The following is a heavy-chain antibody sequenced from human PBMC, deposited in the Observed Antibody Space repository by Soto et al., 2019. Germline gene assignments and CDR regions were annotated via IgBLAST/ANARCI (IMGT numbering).Heavy chain of an antibody. CDR3: AHSSMVRGGSWYYYCMDV. Sequence: QITLKESGPTLVKPTQTLTLTCTLSGFSLSTSGVGVGWIRQPPGKALEWLALIYWDDDKRYSPSLKSRLTITKDTSKNQVVLTLTNMDPVDTATYYCAHSSMVRGGSWYYYCMDVWGQGTTVTVSS. CDR2: IYWDDDK. V-gene: IGHV2-5*02. J-gene: IGHJ6*02. D-gene: IGHD3-10*01. CDR1: GFSLSTSGVG.